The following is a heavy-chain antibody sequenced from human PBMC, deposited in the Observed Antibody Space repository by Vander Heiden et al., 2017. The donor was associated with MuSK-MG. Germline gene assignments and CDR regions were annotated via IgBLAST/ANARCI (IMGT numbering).Heavy chain of an antibody. Sequence: QVQLVESGGGVVQPGRSLRLSCAAAGVTFSSYGMLWVRQAPGKGLEWVAVIWYDGSNKYYADSVKGRFTISSDNSKNTLYLQMNSLRAEDTAVYYCARDSGYSGSPLGDYWGQGTLVTVSS. D-gene: IGHD1-26*01. J-gene: IGHJ4*02. V-gene: IGHV3-33*01. CDR1: GVTFSSYG. CDR3: ARDSGYSGSPLGDY. CDR2: IWYDGSNK.